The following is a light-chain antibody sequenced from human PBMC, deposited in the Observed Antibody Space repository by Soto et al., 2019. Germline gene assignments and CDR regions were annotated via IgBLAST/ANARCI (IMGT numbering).Light chain of an antibody. V-gene: IGLV2-23*01. J-gene: IGLJ1*01. CDR2: EAS. Sequence: QSALTQPASXXXXXGQSITISFTGTSSDVGSCNLVSWFHQHPGKAPKLRIFEASHQPSGVSHRFSGSRSGNTASLTISGLQADDEADYYCCSYAGASTSRVFGTGTKLTVL. CDR3: CSYAGASTSRV. CDR1: SSDVGSCNL.